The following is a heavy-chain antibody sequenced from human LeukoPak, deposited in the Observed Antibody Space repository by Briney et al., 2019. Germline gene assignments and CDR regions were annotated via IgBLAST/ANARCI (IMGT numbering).Heavy chain of an antibody. CDR3: ARSSGTDSGWWYWFDP. CDR1: GFTFSSYA. J-gene: IGHJ5*02. Sequence: GGSLRLSCAASGFTFSSYAMSWVRQAPGKGLEWVSAISGSGGSTYYADSVKGRFTISRDNSKNTLYLQMNSLRAEDTAVYYCARSSGTDSGWWYWFDPWGQGTQVTVSS. V-gene: IGHV3-23*01. CDR2: ISGSGGST. D-gene: IGHD6-19*01.